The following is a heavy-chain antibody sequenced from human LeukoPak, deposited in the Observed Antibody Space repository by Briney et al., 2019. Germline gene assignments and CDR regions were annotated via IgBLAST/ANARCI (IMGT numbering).Heavy chain of an antibody. V-gene: IGHV3-48*01. Sequence: PGGSLRLSCAASGFTFSSYSMNWVRQAPGKGLEWVSYISSSSSTIYYADSVKGRFTISRDNSKNTLYLQMNSLRPEDTALYYCAKTGSRGGTFRPSYYYYYMDVWGKGTTVTISS. CDR2: ISSSSSTI. CDR1: GFTFSSYS. J-gene: IGHJ6*03. D-gene: IGHD3-9*01. CDR3: AKTGSRGGTFRPSYYYYYMDV.